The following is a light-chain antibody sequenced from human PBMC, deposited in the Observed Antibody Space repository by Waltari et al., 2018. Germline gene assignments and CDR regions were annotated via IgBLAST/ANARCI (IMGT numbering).Light chain of an antibody. CDR3: QQRRDWPLT. J-gene: IGKJ4*01. CDR1: QSVTNY. Sequence: DIVLTPSPALLSLSPGARASLSCRASQSVTNYLAWYQQKPGQAPRLLIYDTSNRATGIPARFSGSGFGTDFTLTISSLEPEDFAVYYCQQRRDWPLTFGGGTKVEIK. CDR2: DTS. V-gene: IGKV3-11*01.